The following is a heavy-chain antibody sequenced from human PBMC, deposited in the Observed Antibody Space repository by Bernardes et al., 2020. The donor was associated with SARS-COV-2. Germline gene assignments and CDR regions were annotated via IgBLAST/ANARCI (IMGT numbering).Heavy chain of an antibody. CDR3: ARDQGAGFGP. J-gene: IGHJ5*02. Sequence: GGSLRLSCAASGFTFSSYAMHWVRQAPGKGLEWVAVISYDGSNKYYADSVKGRFTISRDNSKNTLYLQMNSLRAEDTAVYYCARDQGAGFGPWGPGTLVTVSS. CDR2: ISYDGSNK. D-gene: IGHD3-16*01. V-gene: IGHV3-30-3*01. CDR1: GFTFSSYA.